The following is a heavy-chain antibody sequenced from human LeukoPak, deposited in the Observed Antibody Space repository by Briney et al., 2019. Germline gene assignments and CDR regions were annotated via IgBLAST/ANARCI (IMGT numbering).Heavy chain of an antibody. V-gene: IGHV1-46*01. CDR2: IAPSVNTT. Sequence: ASVKIACKSFGFTFTNYLLHWVRQAPGQGLEWVGRIAPSVNTTNYAQKFRGRVTMTRDTSTSTVYMELSSLRSDDTAIYYCVREESGGYFDYWGQGTLVTVSS. CDR3: VREESGGYFDY. D-gene: IGHD2-8*02. J-gene: IGHJ4*02. CDR1: GFTFTNYL.